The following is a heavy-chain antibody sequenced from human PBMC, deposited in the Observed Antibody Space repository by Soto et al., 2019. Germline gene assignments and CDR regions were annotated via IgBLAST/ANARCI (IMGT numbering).Heavy chain of an antibody. CDR1: GGTFSSYA. V-gene: IGHV1-69*12. D-gene: IGHD3-22*01. Sequence: QVQLVQSGAEVKKPGSSVKVSCKASGGTFSSYAISWVRQAPGQGLEWMGGIIPIFGTANYAQKFQGRVTSTAXXSXSXXYMELSSLRSEDTAVYYCARAGYYESSGYTAPFDYWGQGTLVTVSS. CDR3: ARAGYYESSGYTAPFDY. J-gene: IGHJ4*02. CDR2: IIPIFGTA.